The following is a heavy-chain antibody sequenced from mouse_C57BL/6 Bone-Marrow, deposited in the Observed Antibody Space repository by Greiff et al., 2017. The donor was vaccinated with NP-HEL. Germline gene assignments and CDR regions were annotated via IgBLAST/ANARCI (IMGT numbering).Heavy chain of an antibody. D-gene: IGHD1-1*01. CDR3: ARGRAYYYGSSLFDY. CDR2: ISYDGSN. V-gene: IGHV3-6*01. CDR1: GYSITSGYY. J-gene: IGHJ2*01. Sequence: VQLQESGPGLVKPSQSLSLTCSVTGYSITSGYYWNWIRQFPGNKLEWMGYISYDGSNNYNPSLKNRISITRDTSKNQFSLKLNSVTTEDTATYYCARGRAYYYGSSLFDYWGQGTTLTVSS.